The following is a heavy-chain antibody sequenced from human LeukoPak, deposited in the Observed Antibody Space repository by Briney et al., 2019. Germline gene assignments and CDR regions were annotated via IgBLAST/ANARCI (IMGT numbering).Heavy chain of an antibody. CDR2: IYYSGST. Sequence: SETLSLTCTVSGGSISSYYWSWIRQPPGKGLEWIGYIYYSGSTNYNPSLKSRVTISVDTSKNQFSLKLSSVTAADTAVYYCARDLPYGYTDAFDIWGQGTMVTVSS. D-gene: IGHD5-12*01. J-gene: IGHJ3*02. CDR3: ARDLPYGYTDAFDI. V-gene: IGHV4-59*01. CDR1: GGSISSYY.